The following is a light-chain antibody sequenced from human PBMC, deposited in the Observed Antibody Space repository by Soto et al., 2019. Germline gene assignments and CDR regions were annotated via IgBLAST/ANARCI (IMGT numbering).Light chain of an antibody. CDR3: QQSYNTPST. Sequence: DIQVTRSASSLSASVLKKFTITCRASQRISVYLNWYQQKPGRAPKLLIYTASTLQSGVPSRFSGSGSGTYFTLTINSLQPEDFGTYYCQQSYNTPSTFGQGTRLEIK. J-gene: IGKJ5*01. CDR2: TAS. V-gene: IGKV1-39*01. CDR1: QRISVY.